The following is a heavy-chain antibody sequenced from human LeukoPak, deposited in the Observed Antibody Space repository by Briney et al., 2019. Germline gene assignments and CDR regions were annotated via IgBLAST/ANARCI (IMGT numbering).Heavy chain of an antibody. CDR2: INPNSGGT. J-gene: IGHJ4*02. D-gene: IGHD6-13*01. CDR3: ARDVRDSSSYDDY. Sequence: GASVKVSCKAPGYTFTGYYMHWVRQAPGQGLEWMGWINPNSGGTNYAQKFQGRVTMTRDTSISTAYMELSRLRSDDTAVYYCARDVRDSSSYDDYWGQGTLVTVSS. CDR1: GYTFTGYY. V-gene: IGHV1-2*02.